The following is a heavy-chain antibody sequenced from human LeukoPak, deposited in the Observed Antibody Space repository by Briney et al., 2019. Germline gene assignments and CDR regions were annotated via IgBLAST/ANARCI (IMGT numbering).Heavy chain of an antibody. D-gene: IGHD3-10*02. V-gene: IGHV3-9*01. CDR3: AKDTYGLARVTMVGGDY. J-gene: IGHJ4*02. CDR2: ISWNSGSI. Sequence: GGSLRLSCAASGFTFDDYAMHWVRQAPGKGLEWVSGISWNSGSIGYADSVKGRFTISRDDSEKTLYLQMNSLRAEDTAVYYCAKDTYGLARVTMVGGDYWGQGTLVTVSS. CDR1: GFTFDDYA.